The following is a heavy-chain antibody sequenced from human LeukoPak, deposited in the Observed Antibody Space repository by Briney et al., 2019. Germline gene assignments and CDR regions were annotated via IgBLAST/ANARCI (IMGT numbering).Heavy chain of an antibody. CDR1: GGSVSSGSYY. Sequence: SETLSLTCTVSGGSVSSGSYYWSWIRQPPGKGLEWIGYIYYSGSTNYNPSLKSRVTISVDTSKNQFSLKLSSVTAADTAVYYCASYGDPRYYFDYWGQGTLVTVSS. J-gene: IGHJ4*02. D-gene: IGHD4-17*01. CDR2: IYYSGST. V-gene: IGHV4-61*01. CDR3: ASYGDPRYYFDY.